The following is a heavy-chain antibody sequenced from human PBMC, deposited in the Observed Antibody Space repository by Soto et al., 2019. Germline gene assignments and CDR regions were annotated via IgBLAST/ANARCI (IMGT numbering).Heavy chain of an antibody. J-gene: IGHJ4*02. CDR3: ARSIVVVTAADY. CDR2: INAGNGNT. D-gene: IGHD2-21*02. CDR1: GYTFTSYA. V-gene: IGHV1-3*01. Sequence: ASVKVSCKASGYTFTSYAMHWVRQAPGRRLEWMGWINAGNGNTKYSQKFQGRVTITRDTSASTAYMELSSLRSEDTAVYYCARSIVVVTAADYWGQGTLVTVPQ.